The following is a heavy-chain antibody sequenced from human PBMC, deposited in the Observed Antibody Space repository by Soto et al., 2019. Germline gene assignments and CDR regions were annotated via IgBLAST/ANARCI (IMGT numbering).Heavy chain of an antibody. V-gene: IGHV3-48*01. D-gene: IGHD4-17*01. J-gene: IGHJ5*02. CDR3: ARSKSYGDYNGLLRWFDP. Sequence: PGGSLRLSCAASGFTFSSYSMNWVRQAPGKGLEWVSYISSSSSTIYYADSVKGRFTISRDNAKNSLYLQMNSLRAEDTAVYYCARSKSYGDYNGLLRWFDPWGQGTLVTVSS. CDR1: GFTFSSYS. CDR2: ISSSSSTI.